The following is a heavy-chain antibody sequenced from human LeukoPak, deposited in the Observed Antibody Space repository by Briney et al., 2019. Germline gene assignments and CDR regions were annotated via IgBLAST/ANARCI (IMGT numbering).Heavy chain of an antibody. D-gene: IGHD2-2*01. CDR3: ARDRYCSGTSCLYYFDY. J-gene: IGHJ4*02. CDR1: GYTYTSYY. CDR2: INPSGGST. Sequence: VASVKVSCKASGYTYTSYYMHWMRQAPGQGLEWMGIINPSGGSTSYAQKFQGRVTMTRDTSTSTVYMELSSLRSEDTAVYNCARDRYCSGTSCLYYFDYWGQGTLVTVSS. V-gene: IGHV1-46*01.